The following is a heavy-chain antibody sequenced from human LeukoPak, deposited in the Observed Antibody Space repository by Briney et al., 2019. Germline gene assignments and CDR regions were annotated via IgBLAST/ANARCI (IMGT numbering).Heavy chain of an antibody. V-gene: IGHV4-59*11. CDR1: GGSISSHY. CDR3: ARARHHYYGSGGYYIDY. CDR2: IYYSGST. D-gene: IGHD3-10*01. Sequence: SETLSLTCTVSGGSISSHYWSWIRQPPGKGLEWIGYIYYSGSTNYNPSLKSRVTISVDTSKNQFSLKLSSVTAADMAVYYCARARHHYYGSGGYYIDYWGQGTLVTVSS. J-gene: IGHJ4*02.